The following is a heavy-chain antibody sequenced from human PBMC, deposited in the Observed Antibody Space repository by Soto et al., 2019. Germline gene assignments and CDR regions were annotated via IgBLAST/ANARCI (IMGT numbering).Heavy chain of an antibody. V-gene: IGHV3-23*01. Sequence: GGSLRLSCAASGFTFSSHAISWVRQAPGKGLEWVSAISGSGGSTYYADSVKGRFTISRDNSKNTLYLQMNSLRAEDTAVYYCAKDLRMSTVSEFDYWAREPWSPSPQ. D-gene: IGHD2-8*01. CDR3: AKDLRMSTVSEFDY. CDR1: GFTFSSHA. J-gene: IGHJ4*02. CDR2: ISGSGGST.